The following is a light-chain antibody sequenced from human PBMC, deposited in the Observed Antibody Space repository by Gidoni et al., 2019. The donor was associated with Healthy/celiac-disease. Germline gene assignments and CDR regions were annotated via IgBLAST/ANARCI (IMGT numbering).Light chain of an antibody. J-gene: IGKJ2*01. CDR3: QQYNNWPPYT. Sequence: EIVMTPSPATLSVSPGERETLSCRASQCVNSYLAWYQQKPGQAPRLLIYGASTRATGIPARFSGSGSGTEFTLTISSLQSEDFAVYYCQQYNNWPPYTFGQXTKLEIK. CDR1: QCVNSY. V-gene: IGKV3-15*01. CDR2: GAS.